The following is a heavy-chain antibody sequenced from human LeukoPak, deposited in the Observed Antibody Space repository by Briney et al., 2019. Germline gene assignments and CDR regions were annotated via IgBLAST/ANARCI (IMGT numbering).Heavy chain of an antibody. D-gene: IGHD4-17*01. Sequence: SVKXSCKASGYTFTGYYMHWVRQAPGQGLEWMGWINPNSGGTNYAQKFQGRVTMTRDTSISTAYMELSRLRSDDTAVYYCXREXXTVXTERRSNWYFDLWGRGTLVTVSS. CDR2: INPNSGGT. J-gene: IGHJ2*01. CDR3: XREXXTVXTERRSNWYFDL. V-gene: IGHV1-2*02. CDR1: GYTFTGYY.